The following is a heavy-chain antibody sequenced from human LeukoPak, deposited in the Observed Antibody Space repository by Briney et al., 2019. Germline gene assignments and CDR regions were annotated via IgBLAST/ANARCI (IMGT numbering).Heavy chain of an antibody. V-gene: IGHV4-30-2*01. CDR1: GGSISSGGYY. CDR3: ASEDLGVAGPFAY. J-gene: IGHJ4*02. CDR2: IYHSGST. D-gene: IGHD6-19*01. Sequence: SETLSLTCTVSGGSISSGGYYWSWIRQPPGKGLEWIGYIYHSGSTYYNPSLKSRVTISVDRSKNQFSLEVNSVTAADTAVYYCASEDLGVAGPFAYWGQGTLVTVSS.